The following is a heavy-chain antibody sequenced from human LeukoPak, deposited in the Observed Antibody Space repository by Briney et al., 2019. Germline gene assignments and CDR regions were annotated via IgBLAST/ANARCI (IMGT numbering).Heavy chain of an antibody. CDR2: TYYRSKWYN. J-gene: IGHJ3*02. D-gene: IGHD3-10*01. Sequence: SQTLSLTCAISGDSVSSNSAAWNWIRQSPSRGLEWLGRTYYRSKWYNDYAVSVKSRITINPDTSKNQFSLQLNSVTPEDTAVCYCARVRLLWFGELSLPDAFDIWGQGTMVTVSS. CDR3: ARVRLLWFGELSLPDAFDI. CDR1: GDSVSSNSAA. V-gene: IGHV6-1*01.